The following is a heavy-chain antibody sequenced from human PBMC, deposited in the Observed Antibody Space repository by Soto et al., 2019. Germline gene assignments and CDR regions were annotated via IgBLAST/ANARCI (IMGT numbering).Heavy chain of an antibody. V-gene: IGHV1-18*01. CDR2: ISGYNGNT. CDR1: GYTFHNYG. D-gene: IGHD1-26*01. Sequence: QVLLMQSGPEVKKPGASVKVSCKASGYTFHNYGISWVRQVPGQGLEWMGWISGYNGNTNYAPKIQGRSTRTRDTSPATAYMELRSLRSYDTAIYYCARGSESFDLWGQGTLVTVSS. J-gene: IGHJ4*02. CDR3: ARGSESFDL.